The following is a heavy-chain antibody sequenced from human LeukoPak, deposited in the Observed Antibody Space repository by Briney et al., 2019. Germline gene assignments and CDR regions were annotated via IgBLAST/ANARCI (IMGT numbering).Heavy chain of an antibody. Sequence: PGGALRHSCIGSGFIFTNYWMSWVRQAPGKGREWVASIKADGSDKYYVDSVKGRFTLSRDNTKNSLYVQMSSLRAEDTTVYYCARLKDAVTIFDCWGQGILVTVSS. V-gene: IGHV3-7*01. CDR3: ARLKDAVTIFDC. CDR2: IKADGSDK. CDR1: GFIFTNYW. D-gene: IGHD4-17*01. J-gene: IGHJ5*01.